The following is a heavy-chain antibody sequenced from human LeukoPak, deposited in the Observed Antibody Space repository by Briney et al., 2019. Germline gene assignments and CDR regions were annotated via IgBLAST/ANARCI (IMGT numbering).Heavy chain of an antibody. CDR2: INPKTGGT. D-gene: IGHD3-3*01. J-gene: IGHJ3*01. Sequence: ASVKVSCKPSGYTFTGHYIHWVRQAPGHGLQWMGWINPKTGGTGYAQDFHDRVTMTSDTSITTAYLTLSRLRSDDTAIYYCARIVFGVVNDALDLWGQGTLVSV. CDR3: ARIVFGVVNDALDL. V-gene: IGHV1-2*02. CDR1: GYTFTGHY.